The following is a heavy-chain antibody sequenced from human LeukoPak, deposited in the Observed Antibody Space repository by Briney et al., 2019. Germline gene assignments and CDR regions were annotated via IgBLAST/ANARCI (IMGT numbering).Heavy chain of an antibody. J-gene: IGHJ4*02. D-gene: IGHD5-24*01. CDR2: IYGGGNI. CDR3: ARGAGYNYPYYFDY. CDR1: GFIVSSNY. V-gene: IGHV3-53*01. Sequence: GGSLRLSCAASGFIVSSNYMNWVRKAPGKGLEWVSVIYGGGNIYYADSVKGRFTISRDNSKNTLYLQMNSLRAEDTAVYYCARGAGYNYPYYFDYWGQGTLVTVSS.